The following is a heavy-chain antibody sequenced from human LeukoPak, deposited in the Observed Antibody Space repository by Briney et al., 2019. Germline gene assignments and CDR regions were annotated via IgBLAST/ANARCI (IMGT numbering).Heavy chain of an antibody. Sequence: PGGTLRLSCAASGFTFSSYGMSWVRQAPGKGLELVSLIYSDCRTYYSDSVKGRCTISRDNSKNTLYLQMNRLTVEDTAVYYCARGLFLSGYLDAFDIWGQGTVVTVSS. J-gene: IGHJ3*02. V-gene: IGHV3-53*01. D-gene: IGHD3-22*01. CDR3: ARGLFLSGYLDAFDI. CDR2: IYSDCRT. CDR1: GFTFSSYG.